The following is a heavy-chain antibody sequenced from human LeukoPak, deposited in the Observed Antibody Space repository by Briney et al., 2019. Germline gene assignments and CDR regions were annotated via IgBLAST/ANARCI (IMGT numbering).Heavy chain of an antibody. J-gene: IGHJ6*02. CDR1: GGTFSSYA. CDR3: ERAGSYIYYYYYGMDV. V-gene: IGHV1-69*04. CDR2: IIPILGIA. Sequence: GASVKVSCKASGGTFSSYAISWVRQAPGQGLEWMGRIIPILGIANYAQKFQGRVTITADKFTSTAYMELSSLRSEDTAVYYCERAGSYIYYYYYGMDVWGQGTTVTVSS. D-gene: IGHD3-10*01.